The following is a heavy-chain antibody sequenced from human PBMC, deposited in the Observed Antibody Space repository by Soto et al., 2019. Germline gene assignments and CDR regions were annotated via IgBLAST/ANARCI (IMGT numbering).Heavy chain of an antibody. CDR1: GFSLSTSGGV. J-gene: IGHJ4*02. Sequence: QITLKESVPTLVKPKQTLTLTCTFSGFSLSTSGGVVGWIRQPPGKALEWLALIYWNVDKRYSPSLKSRLTITKDTSKNQVVLTMTNMDPVDTATYYCAHSGKAYYDFWSGLDYWGQGTLVTVSS. D-gene: IGHD3-3*01. V-gene: IGHV2-5*01. CDR2: IYWNVDK. CDR3: AHSGKAYYDFWSGLDY.